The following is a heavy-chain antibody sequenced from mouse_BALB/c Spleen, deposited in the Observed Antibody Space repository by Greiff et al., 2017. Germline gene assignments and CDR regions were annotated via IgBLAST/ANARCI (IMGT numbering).Heavy chain of an antibody. CDR2: ISYSGST. V-gene: IGHV3-2*02. CDR1: GYSITSDYA. CDR3: ARHYYGSSYDYYAMDY. J-gene: IGHJ4*01. Sequence: EVKLMESGPGLVKPSQSLSLTCTVTGYSITSDYAWNWIRQFPGNKLEWMGYISYSGSTSYNPSLKSRISITRDTSKNQFFLQLNSVTTEDTATYYCARHYYGSSYDYYAMDYWGQGTSVTVSS. D-gene: IGHD1-1*01.